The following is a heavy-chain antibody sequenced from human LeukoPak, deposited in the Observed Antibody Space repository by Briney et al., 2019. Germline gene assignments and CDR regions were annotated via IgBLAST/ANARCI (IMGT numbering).Heavy chain of an antibody. D-gene: IGHD4-11*01. J-gene: IGHJ5*02. V-gene: IGHV4-39*07. CDR1: GGSISTNTHY. CDR3: AREEAATVTTAMFDP. Sequence: SETLSLTCSVSGGSISTNTHYWGWIRQPPGKGLEWIGAIYYTGRTYYNTSLKSRVTISVDTSKNQFSRRLNSVTAADTAVYYCAREEAATVTTAMFDPWGQGILVTVSS. CDR2: IYYTGRT.